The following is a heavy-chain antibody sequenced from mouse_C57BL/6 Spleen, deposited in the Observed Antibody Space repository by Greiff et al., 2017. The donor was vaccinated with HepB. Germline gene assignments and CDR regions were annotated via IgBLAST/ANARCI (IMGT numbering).Heavy chain of an antibody. CDR1: GYTFTSYW. D-gene: IGHD2-3*01. CDR3: ERAYDGYYGYFDV. J-gene: IGHJ1*03. CDR2: IDPSDSET. V-gene: IGHV1-52*01. Sequence: VQLQQPGAELVRPGSSVKLSCKASGYTFTSYWMHWVKQRPIQGLEWIGNIDPSDSETHYNQKFKDKATLTVDKSSSTAYMQLSSLTSEDSAVYYCERAYDGYYGYFDVWGTGTTVTVSS.